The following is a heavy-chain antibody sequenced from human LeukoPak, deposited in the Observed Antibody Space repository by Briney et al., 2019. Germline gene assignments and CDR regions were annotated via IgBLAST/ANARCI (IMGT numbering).Heavy chain of an antibody. J-gene: IGHJ4*02. V-gene: IGHV3-23*01. Sequence: GGSLRLSCAASGFTFSSYATSWVRQAPGKGLEWVSAISGSGGSTYYADSVKGRFTISRDNSKNTLYLQMNSLRAEDTAVYYCAKVAPEWELPTISACFDYWGQGTLVTVSS. CDR2: ISGSGGST. CDR1: GFTFSSYA. D-gene: IGHD1-26*01. CDR3: AKVAPEWELPTISACFDY.